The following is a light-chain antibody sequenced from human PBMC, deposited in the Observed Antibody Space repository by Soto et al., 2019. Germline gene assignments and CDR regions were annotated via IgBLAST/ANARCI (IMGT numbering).Light chain of an antibody. CDR2: GNS. J-gene: IGLJ3*02. V-gene: IGLV1-40*01. CDR3: QSYDSSLSIWV. CDR1: SSKIGAGDD. Sequence: QSVLTQPPSVSGAPGQRVTISCTGSSSKIGAGDDVHWNQQLPGTAPKLLIYGNSDRPSGVPDRFSGSKSGTSASLAITGLQAEDEADYYCQSYDSSLSIWVFGGGTQLTVL.